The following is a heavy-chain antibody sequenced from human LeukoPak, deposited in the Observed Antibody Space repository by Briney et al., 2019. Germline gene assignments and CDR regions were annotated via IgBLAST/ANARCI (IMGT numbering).Heavy chain of an antibody. CDR3: ARDTSAYGLGG. CDR2: IYSSGST. V-gene: IGHV4-59*06. CDR1: GGSISSYY. J-gene: IGHJ4*02. Sequence: PSETLSLTCTVSGGSISSYYWSWIRQHPGKGLEWIGYIYSSGSTYYNPSLKSRVTISADTSKNQFSLKLSSVTAADTAVYYCARDTSAYGLGGWGQGTLVTVSS. D-gene: IGHD5-12*01.